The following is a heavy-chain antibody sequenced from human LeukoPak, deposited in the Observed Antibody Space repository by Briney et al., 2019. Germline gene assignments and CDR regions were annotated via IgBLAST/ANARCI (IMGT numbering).Heavy chain of an antibody. CDR1: GGSISSGGYY. CDR2: IYYSGST. CDR3: ARSGYSDNWYYFDY. J-gene: IGHJ4*02. Sequence: ASETLSLTCAVSGGSISSGGYYWSWIRQPPGKGLEWIGYIYYSGSTNYNPSLKSRVTISVDTSKHQFSLKLSSVTAADTAVYYCARSGYSDNWYYFDYWGQGTLVTVSS. D-gene: IGHD6-13*01. V-gene: IGHV4-61*08.